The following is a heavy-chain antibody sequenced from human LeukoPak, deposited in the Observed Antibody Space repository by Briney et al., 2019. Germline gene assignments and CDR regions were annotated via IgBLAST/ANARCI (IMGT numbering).Heavy chain of an antibody. CDR3: ERGYCTNGVCLYYFDY. CDR2: IYYTGGST. CDR1: GGSINNYY. Sequence: SETLSLTCTVSGGSINNYYWSWIRQPPGKGLEWIAYIYYTGGSTNYNPSLKSRVTISVDTSNNQFSLKLNSVTAADTAVYYCERGYCTNGVCLYYFDYWGQGTLVTVSS. V-gene: IGHV4-59*01. J-gene: IGHJ4*02. D-gene: IGHD2-8*01.